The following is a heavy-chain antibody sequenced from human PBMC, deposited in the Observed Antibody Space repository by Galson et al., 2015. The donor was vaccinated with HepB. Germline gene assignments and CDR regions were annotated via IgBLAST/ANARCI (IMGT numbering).Heavy chain of an antibody. CDR1: GYTFTSYD. J-gene: IGHJ6*03. Sequence: SVKVSCKASGYTFTSYDINWVRQATGQGLEWMGWMNPNSGNTGYAQKFQGRVTMTRNTSISTAYMELSSLRSEDTAVYYCARTEHSSSWYDYYYYMDVWGKGTTVTVSS. V-gene: IGHV1-8*01. CDR3: ARTEHSSSWYDYYYYMDV. D-gene: IGHD6-13*01. CDR2: MNPNSGNT.